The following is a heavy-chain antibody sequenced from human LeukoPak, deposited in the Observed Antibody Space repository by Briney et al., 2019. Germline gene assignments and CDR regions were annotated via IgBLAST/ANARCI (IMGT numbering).Heavy chain of an antibody. Sequence: GGSLRLSCAASGFTFSSYTMNWVRQAPGKGLEWVANIKQDGSETYYVDSVKGRFTISRDNAKNSLYLQMNSLRAEDTAVYYCARGRRYYGSGSSNDYWGQGTLVTVSS. J-gene: IGHJ4*02. D-gene: IGHD3-10*01. CDR2: IKQDGSET. CDR3: ARGRRYYGSGSSNDY. CDR1: GFTFSSYT. V-gene: IGHV3-7*01.